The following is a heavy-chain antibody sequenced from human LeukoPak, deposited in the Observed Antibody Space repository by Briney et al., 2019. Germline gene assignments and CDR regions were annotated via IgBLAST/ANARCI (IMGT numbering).Heavy chain of an antibody. V-gene: IGHV3-30-3*01. D-gene: IGHD1-26*01. CDR2: ISYDGSNK. CDR1: AFTFSSYA. Sequence: PGGSLRLSCAASAFTFSSYAMHWVRQAPGKGLGWVAVISYDGSNKYYADSVKGRFTISRDNSKNTLYLQMNSLRAEDTAVYYCARDIGQYWGQGTLVTVSS. J-gene: IGHJ4*02. CDR3: ARDIGQY.